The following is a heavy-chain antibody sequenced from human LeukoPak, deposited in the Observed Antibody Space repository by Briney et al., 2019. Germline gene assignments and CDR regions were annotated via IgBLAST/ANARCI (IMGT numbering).Heavy chain of an antibody. Sequence: EASVKVSCKTFGYSFTSQDMHWVRQAPGQSLEWMGCINPGNGDTKYSQEFQGRVTITRDTSATTAYMELSSLRSDDMAVYYCTLYNYWGQGTLVTVSS. CDR1: GYSFTSQD. J-gene: IGHJ4*02. CDR2: INPGNGDT. CDR3: TLYNY. V-gene: IGHV1-3*03. D-gene: IGHD2-2*02.